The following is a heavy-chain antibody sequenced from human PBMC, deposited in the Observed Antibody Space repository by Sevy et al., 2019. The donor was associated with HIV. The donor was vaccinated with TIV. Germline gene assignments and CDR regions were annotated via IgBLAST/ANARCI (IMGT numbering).Heavy chain of an antibody. CDR2: ISGSGDYT. CDR3: AFCTSGDFYYFYHLDV. Sequence: GGSLRLSCAASGFSFSGYALTWVRQAPGKGLEWVAAISGSGDYTYYADSVKGRVTISRDSSKKMLYLQINRLNAEDTAVYYCAFCTSGDFYYFYHLDVWGKGTAVTVSS. D-gene: IGHD2-2*01. CDR1: GFSFSGYA. J-gene: IGHJ6*03. V-gene: IGHV3-23*01.